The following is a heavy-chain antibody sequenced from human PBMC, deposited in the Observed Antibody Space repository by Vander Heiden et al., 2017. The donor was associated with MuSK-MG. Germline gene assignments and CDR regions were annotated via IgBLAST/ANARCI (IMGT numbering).Heavy chain of an antibody. V-gene: IGHV4-38-2*01. Sequence: QVQLQESGPGLVKPSETLSLTCAVSGYSISSGYYWGWIRQPPGKVLEWIGSIYHSGSTYYNPSLKSRVTISVDTSKNQFSLKLSSVTAADTAVYYCARLIENDYYDSSGSFDYWCQGTLVTVSS. CDR3: ARLIENDYYDSSGSFDY. J-gene: IGHJ4*02. CDR1: GYSISSGYY. D-gene: IGHD3-22*01. CDR2: IYHSGST.